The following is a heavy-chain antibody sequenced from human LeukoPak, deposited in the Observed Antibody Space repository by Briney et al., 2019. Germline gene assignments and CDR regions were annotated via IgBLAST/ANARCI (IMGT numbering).Heavy chain of an antibody. J-gene: IGHJ4*02. CDR2: IYSGGST. Sequence: PGGSLRLSCAVSGFTVSSNYMTWVRQAPGKGLEWVSIIYSGGSTSHADSVKGRFTISRDSSKNTLYLQMNSLRAEDTALYYCARRLEYSGSKGVFDYWGQGTLVTVSS. CDR1: GFTVSSNY. CDR3: ARRLEYSGSKGVFDY. D-gene: IGHD1-26*01. V-gene: IGHV3-66*01.